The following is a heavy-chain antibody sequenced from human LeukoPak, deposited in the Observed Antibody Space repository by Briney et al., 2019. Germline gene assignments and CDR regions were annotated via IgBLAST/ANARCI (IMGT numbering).Heavy chain of an antibody. CDR2: IYHSGST. V-gene: IGHV4-39*07. D-gene: IGHD6-13*01. CDR3: ARYSSSWYVLSL. Sequence: PSETLSLTCTVSGGSISSSSYYWGWIRQPPGKGLEWIGSIYHSGSTYYKSSLKSRVTISVDTSKNQFSLKLSSVTAADTAVYFCARYSSSWYVLSLWGQGTLVTVSS. J-gene: IGHJ4*02. CDR1: GGSISSSSYY.